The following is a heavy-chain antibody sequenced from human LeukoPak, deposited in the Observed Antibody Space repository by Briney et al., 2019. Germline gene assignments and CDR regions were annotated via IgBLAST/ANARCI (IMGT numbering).Heavy chain of an antibody. V-gene: IGHV3-21*01. CDR3: AREVADFWSGYGY. CDR2: ISSSSSYI. Sequence: GGSLRLSCAASGFTFSSYGMHWVRQAPGKGLEWVSSISSSSSYIYYADSVKGRFTISRDNAKNSLYLQMNSLRAEDTAVYYCAREVADFWSGYGYWGQGTLVTVSS. J-gene: IGHJ4*02. CDR1: GFTFSSYG. D-gene: IGHD3-3*01.